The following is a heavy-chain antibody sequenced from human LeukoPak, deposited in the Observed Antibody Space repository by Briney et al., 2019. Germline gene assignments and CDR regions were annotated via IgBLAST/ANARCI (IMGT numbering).Heavy chain of an antibody. J-gene: IGHJ4*02. CDR2: ISSSSSTI. D-gene: IGHD3-22*01. CDR1: GFTFSSYS. Sequence: PGGSLRLSCAASGFTFSSYSMNWVRQAPGKGLEGVSYISSSSSTIYYADSVKGRFTISRDNAKNSLYLQMNSPTAEHTAVYYCGRYYSPYDSSAYPPFDYWGQGTLVTVSS. V-gene: IGHV3-48*01. CDR3: GRYYSPYDSSAYPPFDY.